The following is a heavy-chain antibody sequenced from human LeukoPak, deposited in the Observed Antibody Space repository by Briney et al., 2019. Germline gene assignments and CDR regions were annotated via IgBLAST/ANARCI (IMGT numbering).Heavy chain of an antibody. Sequence: GGSLRLSCAASGLTFSSYEMNWVRQAPGKGLEWVAVVSDDGSNEYFADSVKGRFTISRYNSKNTLDLQMNSLRAGDTAVYYCAKMEDRLTLTRGVIIGGDWGQGTLVTVSS. CDR3: AKMEDRLTLTRGVIIGGD. D-gene: IGHD3-10*01. J-gene: IGHJ4*02. CDR1: GLTFSSYE. CDR2: VSDDGSNE. V-gene: IGHV3-30*18.